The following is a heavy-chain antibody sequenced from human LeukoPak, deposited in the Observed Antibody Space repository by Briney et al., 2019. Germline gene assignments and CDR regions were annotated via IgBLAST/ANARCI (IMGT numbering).Heavy chain of an antibody. J-gene: IGHJ3*02. Sequence: GGSLRLSCAASGFTFSSYSMNWVRQAPGKGLEWVSVIYSGGSTYYADSVKGRFTISRDNSKNTLYLQMNSLRAEDTAVYYCARDPKMTTVTTEDAFDIWGQGTMVTVSS. CDR2: IYSGGST. D-gene: IGHD4-11*01. CDR1: GFTFSSYS. CDR3: ARDPKMTTVTTEDAFDI. V-gene: IGHV3-66*01.